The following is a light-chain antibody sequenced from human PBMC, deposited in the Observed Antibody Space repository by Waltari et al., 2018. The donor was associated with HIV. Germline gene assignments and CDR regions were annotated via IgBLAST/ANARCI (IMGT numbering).Light chain of an antibody. CDR2: LGS. V-gene: IGKV2-28*01. CDR3: MQAIQTPFT. J-gene: IGKJ3*01. Sequence: IVLTQSPLPLLFSPDGPPPIPARSCQTPLYSNGHTYLGWFLQKPGQSPHLLIYLGSNRASGVPDRFSAIASDTDFTLKISRVEAEDVGVYYCMQAIQTPFTFGPGTKVHIK. CDR1: QTPLYSNGHTY.